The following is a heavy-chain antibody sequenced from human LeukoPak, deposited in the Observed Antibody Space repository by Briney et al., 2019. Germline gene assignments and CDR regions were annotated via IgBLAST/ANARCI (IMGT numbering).Heavy chain of an antibody. CDR1: GFTVSINY. CDR3: ARGGRIAAAGNSYYYYGMDV. D-gene: IGHD6-13*01. CDR2: IYSGGST. V-gene: IGHV3-66*01. Sequence: GGSLRLSCAASGFTVSINYMSWVRQAPGKGLEWVSVIYSGGSTYYADSVKGRFTISRDNSKNTLYLQMNSLRAEDTAVYYCARGGRIAAAGNSYYYYGMDVWGQGTTVTVSS. J-gene: IGHJ6*02.